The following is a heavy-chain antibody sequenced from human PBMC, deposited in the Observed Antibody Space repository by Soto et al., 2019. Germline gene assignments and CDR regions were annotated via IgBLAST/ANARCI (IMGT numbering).Heavy chain of an antibody. Sequence: ASVKVSCKASGYTFNNYDIHWVRQAPGHGLEWMGWMNPNSGNTGYAQNFRGRVTMTQNTAIGTAYMELSSLRSDDTATYYCTRDYGAETFDFWGQGTRVTVSS. CDR3: TRDYGAETFDF. D-gene: IGHD3-10*01. CDR1: GYTFNNYD. CDR2: MNPNSGNT. J-gene: IGHJ5*01. V-gene: IGHV1-8*02.